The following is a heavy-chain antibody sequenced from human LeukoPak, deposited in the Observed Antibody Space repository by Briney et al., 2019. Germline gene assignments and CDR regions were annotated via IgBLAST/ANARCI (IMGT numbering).Heavy chain of an antibody. V-gene: IGHV1-69*05. CDR2: IIPIFGTA. Sequence: SVKVSCKASGGTFSSYAVSWVRQAPGQGLEWMGGIIPIFGTANYAQKFQGRVTITTDESTSTAYMELSSLRSEDTAVYYCARDVTACGGDCINWFDPWGQGTLVTVSS. CDR3: ARDVTACGGDCINWFDP. CDR1: GGTFSSYA. J-gene: IGHJ5*02. D-gene: IGHD2-21*02.